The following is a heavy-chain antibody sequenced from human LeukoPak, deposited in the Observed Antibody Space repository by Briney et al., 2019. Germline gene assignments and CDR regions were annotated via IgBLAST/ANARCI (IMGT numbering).Heavy chain of an antibody. J-gene: IGHJ4*02. CDR1: GFTFSSYA. CDR3: AKLTRAAAGTPIDY. V-gene: IGHV3-23*01. D-gene: IGHD6-13*01. CDR2: INGSGGST. Sequence: GGSLRLSCAASGFTFSSYAMSWVRQAPGKGLEWVSAINGSGGSTYYADSVKGRFTISRDNSKNTLYLQMNSLRAEDTAVYYCAKLTRAAAGTPIDYWGQGTLVTVSS.